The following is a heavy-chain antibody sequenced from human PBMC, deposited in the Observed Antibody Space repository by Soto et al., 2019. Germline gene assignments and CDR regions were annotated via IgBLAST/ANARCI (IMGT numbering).Heavy chain of an antibody. CDR1: GGSISSSNW. V-gene: IGHV4-39*01. CDR3: ARHGAHIAAAETAP. D-gene: IGHD6-13*01. CDR2: IYYSGST. Sequence: SETLSLTCAVSGGSISSSNWWSWIRQPPGKGLEWIGSIYYSGSTYYNPSLKSRVTISVDTSKNQFSLKLSSVTAADTAVYYCARHGAHIAAAETAPWGQGTMVTVSS. J-gene: IGHJ3*01.